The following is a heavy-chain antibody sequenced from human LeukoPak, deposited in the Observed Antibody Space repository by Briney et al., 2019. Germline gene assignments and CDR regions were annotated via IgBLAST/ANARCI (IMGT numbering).Heavy chain of an antibody. CDR1: GGSFSGYY. V-gene: IGHV4-34*01. CDR3: ARGLQTGYSSGWYEEGDY. D-gene: IGHD6-19*01. J-gene: IGHJ4*02. Sequence: SETLSLTCAVYGGSFSGYYWSWIRQPPRKGLEWIAEINHSGSTNYNPSLKSRVTISVDTSKNQFSLKLSSVTAADTAVYYCARGLQTGYSSGWYEEGDYRGQGTLVTVSS. CDR2: INHSGST.